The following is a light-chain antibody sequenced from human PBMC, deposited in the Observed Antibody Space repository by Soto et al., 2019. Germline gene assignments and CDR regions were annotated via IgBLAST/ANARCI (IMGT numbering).Light chain of an antibody. CDR2: EGS. V-gene: IGLV2-23*01. Sequence: QSALNQPASVSGSPGQSITISCTGTSSDVGSYNLVSWYQQHPGKAPKLMIYEGSKRPSGVSNRFSGSKSGNTASLTISGLQAEDEAYYYCCSYAGSSTRYVFGTGTKLTVL. CDR3: CSYAGSSTRYV. J-gene: IGLJ1*01. CDR1: SSDVGSYNL.